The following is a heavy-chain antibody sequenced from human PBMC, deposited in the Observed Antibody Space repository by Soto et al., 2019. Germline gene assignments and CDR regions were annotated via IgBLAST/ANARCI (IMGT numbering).Heavy chain of an antibody. CDR1: GGTFSSYA. Sequence: GASVKVSCKASGGTFSSYAISWVRQAPGQGLEWMGGIIPIFGTANYAQKFQGRVTITADKSTSTAYMELSSLRSEDTAVYYCARSSGGPHNWFDPWGQGTLVTVSS. V-gene: IGHV1-69*06. CDR2: IIPIFGTA. D-gene: IGHD6-19*01. CDR3: ARSSGGPHNWFDP. J-gene: IGHJ5*02.